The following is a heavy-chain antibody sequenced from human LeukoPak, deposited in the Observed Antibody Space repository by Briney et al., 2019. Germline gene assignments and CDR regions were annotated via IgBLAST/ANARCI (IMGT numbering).Heavy chain of an antibody. J-gene: IGHJ6*02. CDR2: ISPYNGNT. Sequence: ASVKVSCKASGYTFSSYGISWVRQAPGQGLEWMGWISPYNGNTEYGQKAQGRVTMTTDRPTTTASMELRSLRSDDTAMYYCARVRPPNIVDSVMDYKYYHDMGVWGQGTTVTVSS. CDR3: ARVRPPNIVDSVMDYKYYHDMGV. D-gene: IGHD5-18*01. V-gene: IGHV1-18*01. CDR1: GYTFSSYG.